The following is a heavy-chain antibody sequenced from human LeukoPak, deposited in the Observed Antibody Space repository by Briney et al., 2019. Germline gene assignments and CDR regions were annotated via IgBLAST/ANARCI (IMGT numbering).Heavy chain of an antibody. J-gene: IGHJ4*02. D-gene: IGHD4-17*01. CDR1: GGSFSGYY. CDR3: AIFPVTTEAFDY. V-gene: IGHV4-59*01. Sequence: SETLSLTCAVYGGSFSGYYWSWIRQPPGKGLEWVGYIYYSGSTNYNPSLKSRVTISVDTSKNQFSLKLSSVTAADTAVYYCAIFPVTTEAFDYWGQGTLVTVSS. CDR2: IYYSGST.